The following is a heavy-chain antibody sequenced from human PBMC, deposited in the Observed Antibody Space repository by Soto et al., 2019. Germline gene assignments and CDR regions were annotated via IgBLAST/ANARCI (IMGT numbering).Heavy chain of an antibody. Sequence: ASVKVSCKASGYTFTSYYMHWVRQAPGQGLEWMGIINPSGGSTSYAQKFQGRVTMTRDTSTSTVYMELSSLRSEDTAVYYCARAIAVAGRTGTFDYWGQGTLVTVSS. CDR1: GYTFTSYY. D-gene: IGHD6-19*01. CDR2: INPSGGST. V-gene: IGHV1-46*01. CDR3: ARAIAVAGRTGTFDY. J-gene: IGHJ4*02.